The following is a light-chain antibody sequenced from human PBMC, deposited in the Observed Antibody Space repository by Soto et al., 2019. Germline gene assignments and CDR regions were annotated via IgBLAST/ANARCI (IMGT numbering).Light chain of an antibody. CDR1: QSVSSN. J-gene: IGKJ1*01. V-gene: IGKV3-15*01. CDR3: QQYNNWPRT. Sequence: ELVMTQSPATLSVTPGERPTLSCRASQSVSSNLAWYQQKPGQAPRLLIYGASTRATGIPARFSGSGSGTECTLTISSLQSEDFAVYYCQQYNNWPRTLGQGTKVDIK. CDR2: GAS.